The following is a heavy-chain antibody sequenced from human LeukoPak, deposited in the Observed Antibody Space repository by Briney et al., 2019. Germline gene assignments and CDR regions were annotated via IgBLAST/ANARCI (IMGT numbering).Heavy chain of an antibody. CDR2: IWYDGSNK. J-gene: IGHJ4*02. CDR3: ARDKGPWIQYYFDY. D-gene: IGHD5-18*01. Sequence: GRSLRLSCAASGFTFSSYGMHWVRQAPGKGLEWVAVIWYDGSNKYYADSVKGRFTISRDNSKNTLYLQMNSLRAEDTAVYYCARDKGPWIQYYFDYWGQGTLVTVSS. CDR1: GFTFSSYG. V-gene: IGHV3-33*01.